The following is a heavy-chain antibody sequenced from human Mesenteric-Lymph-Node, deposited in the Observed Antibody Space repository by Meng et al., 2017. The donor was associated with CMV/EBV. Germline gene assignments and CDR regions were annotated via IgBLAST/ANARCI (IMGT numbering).Heavy chain of an antibody. CDR3: ARHQAGSFDY. CDR2: IYPGDSDS. CDR1: GYSFTNYW. V-gene: IGHV5-51*01. Sequence: GESLKISCKGSGYSFTNYWIGWVRQMPGKGLEWIGIIYPGDSDSRCSPSFQGQVTLSADKSISTAYLQWSSLKASDTAMYYCARHQAGSFDYWGQGTLVTVSS. J-gene: IGHJ4*02. D-gene: IGHD3-10*01.